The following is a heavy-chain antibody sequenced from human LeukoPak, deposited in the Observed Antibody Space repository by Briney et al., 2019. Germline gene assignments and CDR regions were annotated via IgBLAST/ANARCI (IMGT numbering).Heavy chain of an antibody. J-gene: IGHJ4*02. CDR1: GFTFSSYA. CDR3: AREYYYDSSGYYSDY. Sequence: GRSLRLSCAASGFTFSSYAMSSVRQAAGKRLEWFSAFSGSGGSTSYADSVKGRFTISRDNSKNTLYLQMNSLRAEDTAVYYCAREYYYDSSGYYSDYWGQGTLVTVSS. V-gene: IGHV3-23*01. D-gene: IGHD3-22*01. CDR2: FSGSGGST.